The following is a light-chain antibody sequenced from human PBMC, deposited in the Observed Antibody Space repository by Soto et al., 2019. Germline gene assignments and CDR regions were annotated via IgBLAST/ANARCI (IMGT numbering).Light chain of an antibody. Sequence: QSALTQPASVSGSPGQSITISCTGTSSDIGNYDFVSWYQQVPGTAPKAMIYEVSSRPSGVSNRFSGSNSGNTASPTISGLQAEDEAYYYCSSYTTSTSFILFGGVTNVTVL. J-gene: IGLJ2*01. V-gene: IGLV2-14*01. CDR3: SSYTTSTSFIL. CDR1: SSDIGNYDF. CDR2: EVS.